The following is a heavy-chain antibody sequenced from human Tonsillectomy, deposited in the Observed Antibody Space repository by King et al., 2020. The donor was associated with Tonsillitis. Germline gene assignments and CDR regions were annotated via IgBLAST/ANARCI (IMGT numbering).Heavy chain of an antibody. D-gene: IGHD3-9*01. V-gene: IGHV2-26*01. Sequence: LTLKESGPVLVKPTETLTLTCTVSGFSLSNARMGVSWIRQPPGKALEWLAHIFSNDEKSYSTSLKSRLTISKDTSKSPVVLTMTNMDPVDTATYYCARINYDILTGTNWYFDLWGRGTLVTVSS. CDR3: ARINYDILTGTNWYFDL. CDR2: IFSNDEK. J-gene: IGHJ2*01. CDR1: GFSLSNARMG.